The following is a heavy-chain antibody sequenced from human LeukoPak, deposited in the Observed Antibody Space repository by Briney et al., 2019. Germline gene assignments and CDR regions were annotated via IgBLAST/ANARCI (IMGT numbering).Heavy chain of an antibody. J-gene: IGHJ4*02. D-gene: IGHD3-22*01. CDR1: GFTFSSYA. Sequence: GGSLRLSCAASGFTFSSYATSWVRQAPGKGLEWVSTISGSGGSTYYADSVKGRFTISRNNSKNTLYLQMNSLRAEDTAVYYCAKEGYDSSGYYTTGFDYWGQGTLVTVSS. CDR3: AKEGYDSSGYYTTGFDY. CDR2: ISGSGGST. V-gene: IGHV3-23*01.